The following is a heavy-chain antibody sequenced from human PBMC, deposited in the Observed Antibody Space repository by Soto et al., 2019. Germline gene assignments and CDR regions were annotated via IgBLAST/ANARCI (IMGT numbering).Heavy chain of an antibody. CDR2: ISAHNGNT. CDR1: GYTFTSYG. Sequence: QVHLVQSGAEVKKPGASVKVSCKASGYTFTSYGITWVRQAPGQGLEWMGWISAHNGNTDYAQKLQGRVIVTRDTSTSTAYMELRRLISDETAGYYCARGRYGDYWGQGALVTVSS. D-gene: IGHD1-1*01. CDR3: ARGRYGDY. V-gene: IGHV1-18*01. J-gene: IGHJ4*02.